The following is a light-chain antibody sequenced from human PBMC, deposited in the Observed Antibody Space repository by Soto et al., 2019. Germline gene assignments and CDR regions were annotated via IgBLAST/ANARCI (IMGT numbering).Light chain of an antibody. J-gene: IGKJ4*01. CDR1: ESISNL. CDR2: DVS. V-gene: IGKV1-5*01. Sequence: DIQMTQSPSTLSASVGDRVIITCRASESISNLLAWYQQKPGKAPKFLIYDVSTLESGVPSRFSGSGSGTEFTLTISSLQPEDFATYYCQQYDSYPLTFGGGTKVDIK. CDR3: QQYDSYPLT.